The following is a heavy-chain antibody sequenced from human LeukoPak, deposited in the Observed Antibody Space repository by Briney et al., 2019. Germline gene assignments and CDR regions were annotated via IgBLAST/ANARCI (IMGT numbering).Heavy chain of an antibody. Sequence: KPSETLSLTCTVSGGSISSSSYYWGWIRQPPGKGLEWIGSIYYSGSTYYNPSLKSRVTISVDTSKNQFSLKLSSVTAADTAVYYCARGGIAARVWDYWGQGTLVTVSS. V-gene: IGHV4-39*07. CDR2: IYYSGST. J-gene: IGHJ4*02. CDR1: GGSISSSSYY. CDR3: ARGGIAARVWDY. D-gene: IGHD6-6*01.